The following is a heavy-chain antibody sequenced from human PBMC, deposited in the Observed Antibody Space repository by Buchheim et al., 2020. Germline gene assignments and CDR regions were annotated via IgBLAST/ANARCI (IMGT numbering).Heavy chain of an antibody. Sequence: EVQLVESGGGLVQPGESLRLSCAASGFTFSDYNMNWVRQAPGKGLEWLSYISTTSSTIYYADSMRGRFTISRDNAKNSLYLQMNSLRVDDTAIYHCARDLSSGGGPDYWGRGTL. D-gene: IGHD2-15*01. J-gene: IGHJ4*02. CDR3: ARDLSSGGGPDY. CDR1: GFTFSDYN. CDR2: ISTTSSTI. V-gene: IGHV3-48*01.